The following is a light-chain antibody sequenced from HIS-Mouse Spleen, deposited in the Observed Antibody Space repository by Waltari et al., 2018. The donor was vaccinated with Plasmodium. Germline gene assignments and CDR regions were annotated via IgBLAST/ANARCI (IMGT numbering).Light chain of an antibody. CDR1: ALPKQY. CDR2: KGS. Sequence: SYELTQPPSVSVSPGQTARITCSGDALPKQYAYWYQQKPGQAPVLVIYKGSERPSGMPERFSGSSSGTTVTLTISGVQAEDEADYYCQSADSSGTYRVFGGGTKLTVL. V-gene: IGLV3-25*03. CDR3: QSADSSGTYRV. J-gene: IGLJ2*01.